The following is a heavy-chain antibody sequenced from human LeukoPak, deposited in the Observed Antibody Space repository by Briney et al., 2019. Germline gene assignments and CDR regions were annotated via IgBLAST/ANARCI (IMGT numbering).Heavy chain of an antibody. D-gene: IGHD2-21*02. CDR3: AREYGDDNWFDP. CDR1: GSSISSGDYY. Sequence: SETLSLTCTVSGSSISSGDYYWSWIRQPPGKGLEWIGYIYYSGSTYYNPSPKSRVTISVDTSKNQFSLKLSSVTAADTAVYYCAREYGDDNWFDPWGQGTLVTVSS. CDR2: IYYSGST. V-gene: IGHV4-30-4*01. J-gene: IGHJ5*02.